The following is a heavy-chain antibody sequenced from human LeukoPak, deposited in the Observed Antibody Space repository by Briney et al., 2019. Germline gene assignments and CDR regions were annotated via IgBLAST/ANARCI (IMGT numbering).Heavy chain of an antibody. CDR3: ARARGVVVISYCDY. CDR1: GYTXTGYY. D-gene: IGHD3-22*01. V-gene: IGHV1-2*02. J-gene: IGHJ4*02. Sequence: GASVKVSCKASGYTXTGYYMHWVRQAPGQGLEWMGSINPSSGVTNYAEKLQGRVTMTRDTSISTAYMELSRLRSDDTAVYYCARARGVVVISYCDYWGQGTLVTVSS. CDR2: INPSSGVT.